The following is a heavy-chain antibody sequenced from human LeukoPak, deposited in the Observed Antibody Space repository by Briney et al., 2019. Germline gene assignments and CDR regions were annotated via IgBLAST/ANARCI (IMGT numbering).Heavy chain of an antibody. D-gene: IGHD6-13*01. J-gene: IGHJ6*03. V-gene: IGHV1-2*02. CDR3: ARDQYSSSRKIYYYYYYMDV. CDR2: INPNSGGT. Sequence: GASVKVSCKASGYTFTGYYMHWVRQAPGQGLEWMGWINPNSGGTNYAQKFQGRVTMTRDTSISTAYMELSRLRSDDTAVYYCARDQYSSSRKIYYYYYYMDVWGKGTTVTISS. CDR1: GYTFTGYY.